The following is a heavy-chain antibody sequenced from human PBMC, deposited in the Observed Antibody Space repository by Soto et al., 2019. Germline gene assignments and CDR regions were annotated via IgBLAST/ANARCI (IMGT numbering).Heavy chain of an antibody. J-gene: IGHJ4*02. CDR1: GFTFGDYA. D-gene: IGHD1-1*01. CDR3: AKDAHWSLDF. CDR2: INENSGSL. Sequence: EVQLVESGGNLVQPGRSLRLSCAASGFTFGDYAMHWVRQAPGKGLEWISSINENSGSLDYADYVKGRFTISRDNANNSLYLQMNSLRIEDTARYYCAKDAHWSLDFWGQGTLVTVSS. V-gene: IGHV3-9*01.